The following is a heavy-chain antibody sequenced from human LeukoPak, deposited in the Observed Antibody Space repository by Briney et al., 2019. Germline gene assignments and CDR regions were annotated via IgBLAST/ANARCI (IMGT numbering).Heavy chain of an antibody. CDR1: GFTFSSYA. Sequence: GGSLRLSCAASGFTFSSYAMHWVRQAPGKGLEWVAVISYDGSNKYYADSVKGRFTISRDNSKNTLYLQMNSLRAEDTAVYYCSYYYGMDVWGQGTTVIVSS. V-gene: IGHV3-30-3*01. CDR2: ISYDGSNK. J-gene: IGHJ6*02. CDR3: SYYYGMDV.